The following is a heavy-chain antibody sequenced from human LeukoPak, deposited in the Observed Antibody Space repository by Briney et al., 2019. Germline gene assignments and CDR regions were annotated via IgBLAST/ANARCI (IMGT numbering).Heavy chain of an antibody. Sequence: PSETLSLTCTVSGGSISSGDYYWSWTRQPPGKGLEWIGYIYYSGSTYYNPSLKSRVTISVDTSKNQFSLKLSSVTAADTAVYYCARVLARITIFGVVITGYGMDVWGQGTTVTVSS. CDR3: ARVLARITIFGVVITGYGMDV. D-gene: IGHD3-3*01. J-gene: IGHJ6*02. V-gene: IGHV4-30-4*01. CDR1: GGSISSGDYY. CDR2: IYYSGST.